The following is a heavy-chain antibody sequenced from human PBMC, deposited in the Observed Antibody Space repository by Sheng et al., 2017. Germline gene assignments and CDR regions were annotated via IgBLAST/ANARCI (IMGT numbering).Heavy chain of an antibody. CDR2: ISSSSSTI. J-gene: IGHJ4*02. CDR3: ARAGYGDYVDY. Sequence: EVQLLESGGGLVQPGGSLRLSCAASGFTFSSYSMNWVRQAPGKGLEWVSYISSSSSTIYYADSVKGRFTISRDNAKNSLYLQMNSLRAEDTAVYYCARAGYGDYVDYWGQGTLVTVSS. D-gene: IGHD4-17*01. V-gene: IGHV3-48*01. CDR1: GFTFSSYS.